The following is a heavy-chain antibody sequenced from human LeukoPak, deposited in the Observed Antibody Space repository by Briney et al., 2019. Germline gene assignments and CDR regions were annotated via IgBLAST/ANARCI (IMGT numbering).Heavy chain of an antibody. CDR1: GFTFSSHA. Sequence: PGGSLRLSCAASGFTFSSHAMSWVRQAPGKGLEWVSAISGSGSTSYYADSVKGRFTISRDNSKNTLYLQMNSLRAEDTAVYYCAKDLTAVAGLFDYWGQGTLVTVSS. V-gene: IGHV3-23*01. CDR2: ISGSGSTS. CDR3: AKDLTAVAGLFDY. D-gene: IGHD6-19*01. J-gene: IGHJ4*02.